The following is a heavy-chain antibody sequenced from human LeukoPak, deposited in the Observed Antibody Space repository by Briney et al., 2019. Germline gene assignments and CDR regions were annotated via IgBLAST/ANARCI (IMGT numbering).Heavy chain of an antibody. D-gene: IGHD3-10*01. CDR1: GFTFSSYA. CDR2: ISYDGSNK. J-gene: IGHJ4*02. V-gene: IGHV3-30*04. Sequence: PGGSLRLSCAASGFTFSSYAMHWVRQAPGKGLEWVAVISYDGSNKYYADSVKGRFTISRDNSKNTLYLQMNSLRAEDTAVYYCARVYYYGSGSYYTPQGYWGQGTLVTVSS. CDR3: ARVYYYGSGSYYTPQGY.